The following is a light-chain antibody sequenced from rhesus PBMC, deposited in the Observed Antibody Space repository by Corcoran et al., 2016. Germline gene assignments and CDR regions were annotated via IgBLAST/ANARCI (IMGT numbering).Light chain of an antibody. V-gene: IGKV2S8*01. CDR2: QCS. J-gene: IGKJ2*01. CDR1: QSLVHSNGRTY. CDR3: GQGTDVPYT. Sequence: DVVMTQSPLSLPVTPGQPASISCRSSQSLVHSNGRTYLSWLHQKPGQPPSRLIYQCSNRDSGVPDRFSGSGAGTDFTLKITRVEAEDVGIYYCGQGTDVPYTFGQGTKVEIK.